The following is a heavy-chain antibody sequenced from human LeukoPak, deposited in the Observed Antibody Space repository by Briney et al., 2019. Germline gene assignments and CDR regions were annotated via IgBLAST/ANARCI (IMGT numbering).Heavy chain of an antibody. V-gene: IGHV1-2*06. CDR3: AREGEQYYSDSSGYYLDY. CDR1: GYTFTGYY. CDR2: INPNSGGT. J-gene: IGHJ4*02. D-gene: IGHD3-22*01. Sequence: ASVKVSCKASGYTFTGYYMHWVRQARGQGLEWMGRINPNSGGTNYTQKFQGRVTMTRDTSISTAYMEMRRLRSDDTAVYYCAREGEQYYSDSSGYYLDYWGQGTLVTVSS.